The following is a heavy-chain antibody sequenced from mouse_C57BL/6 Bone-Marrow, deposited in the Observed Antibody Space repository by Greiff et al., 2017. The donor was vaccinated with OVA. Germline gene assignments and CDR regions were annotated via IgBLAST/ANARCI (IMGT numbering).Heavy chain of an antibody. Sequence: VQLVESGAELARPGASVKLSCKASGYTFTSYGISWVKQRTGQGLEWIGEIYPRSGNTYYNEKFKGKATLTADKSSSTAYMELRSLTSEDSAVYFGARKGIYDGYYRYFDYWGQGTTLTVSS. V-gene: IGHV1-81*01. CDR2: IYPRSGNT. CDR3: ARKGIYDGYYRYFDY. J-gene: IGHJ2*01. CDR1: GYTFTSYG. D-gene: IGHD2-3*01.